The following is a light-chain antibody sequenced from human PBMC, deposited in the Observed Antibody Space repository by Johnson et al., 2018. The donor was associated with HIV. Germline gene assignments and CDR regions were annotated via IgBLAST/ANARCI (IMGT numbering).Light chain of an antibody. V-gene: IGLV1-51*02. J-gene: IGLJ1*01. Sequence: HSVLTQPPSVSAAPGQKVTISCSGSSSNIGNNYVSWYQQLPGTAPKLLIYENNKRPSGIPDRISGSKSGTSATLGITRLQTGDEADDYCGTWDSRLTAGHVFGSGTKATLL. CDR2: ENN. CDR3: GTWDSRLTAGHV. CDR1: SSNIGNNY.